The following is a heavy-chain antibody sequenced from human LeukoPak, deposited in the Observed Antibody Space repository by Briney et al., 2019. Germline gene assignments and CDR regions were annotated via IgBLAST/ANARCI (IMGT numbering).Heavy chain of an antibody. Sequence: SETLSLTCAVYGGSFSGYYWSWIRQPPGKGLEWIGEINHSGSTNYNPSLKSRVTISVDTSKNQFSLKLSSVTAADTAVYYCARELLYDSSGYYSGYSLFDYWGQGTLVTVSS. J-gene: IGHJ4*02. V-gene: IGHV4-34*01. D-gene: IGHD3-22*01. CDR1: GGSFSGYY. CDR2: INHSGST. CDR3: ARELLYDSSGYYSGYSLFDY.